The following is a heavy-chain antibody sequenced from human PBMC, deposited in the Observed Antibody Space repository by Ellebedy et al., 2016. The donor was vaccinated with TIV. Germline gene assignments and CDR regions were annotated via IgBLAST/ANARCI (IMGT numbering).Heavy chain of an antibody. CDR3: ARDGGKLYAFDI. V-gene: IGHV3-30-3*01. CDR1: GFTFSRYA. D-gene: IGHD3-16*01. CDR2: ISYDGSNK. J-gene: IGHJ3*02. Sequence: PGGSLRLSCAASGFTFSRYAMNWVRQAPGKGLAWVAVISYDGSNKYYADSVKGRFTISRDNSKNTLSLQMNSLRAEDTAVYYCARDGGKLYAFDIWGQGTMVTVSS.